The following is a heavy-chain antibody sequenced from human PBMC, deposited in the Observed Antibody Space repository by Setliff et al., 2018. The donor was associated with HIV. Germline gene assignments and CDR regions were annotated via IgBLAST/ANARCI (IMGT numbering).Heavy chain of an antibody. V-gene: IGHV1-2*02. Sequence: ASVKVSCKASGYTFTGYYMHWVRQAPGQGLEWMGWINPNSGGTNYAQKFQGRVTMTRDTSISTACMELSRLRSDDTAVYYCARARTDYYDRRRRSHYYIDVWARGATVTVSS. J-gene: IGHJ6*03. CDR1: GYTFTGYY. CDR3: ARARTDYYDRRRRSHYYIDV. D-gene: IGHD3-22*01. CDR2: INPNSGGT.